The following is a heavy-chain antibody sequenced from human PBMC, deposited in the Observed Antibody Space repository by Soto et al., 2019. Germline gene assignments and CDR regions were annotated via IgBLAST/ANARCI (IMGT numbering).Heavy chain of an antibody. Sequence: SETLSLTCAVSGGSISSGGYSWSWIRQPPGKGLEWIGYIYHSGSTYYNPSLKSRVTISVDTSKNQFSLKLSSVTAADTAVYYCARVGLQDYGDYVFDYWGQGTLVTVSS. V-gene: IGHV4-30-2*05. CDR3: ARVGLQDYGDYVFDY. D-gene: IGHD4-17*01. J-gene: IGHJ4*02. CDR2: IYHSGST. CDR1: GGSISSGGYS.